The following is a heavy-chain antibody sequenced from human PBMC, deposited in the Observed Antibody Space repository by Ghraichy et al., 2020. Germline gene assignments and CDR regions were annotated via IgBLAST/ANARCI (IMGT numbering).Heavy chain of an antibody. V-gene: IGHV4-59*08. CDR3: ARRFFGGALGY. Sequence: SETLSLTCTVSGGSISSYYWSWIRQPPGKGLEWIGYIYYSGSTNYNPSLKSRVTISVDTSKNQFSLKLSSVTAADTAVYYCARRFFGGALGYWGQGTLVTVSS. CDR1: GGSISSYY. CDR2: IYYSGST. J-gene: IGHJ4*02. D-gene: IGHD3-10*01.